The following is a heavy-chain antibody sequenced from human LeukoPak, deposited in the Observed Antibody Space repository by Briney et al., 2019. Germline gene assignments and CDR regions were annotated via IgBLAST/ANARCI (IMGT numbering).Heavy chain of an antibody. CDR1: GYTLSNYG. J-gene: IGHJ4*02. Sequence: ASVKVSCKASGYTLSNYGVNWVRQAPGQGLEWMGWISIYNGNTNYAQILQGRVTMTTDTSTSTVYMELRSLRSDDTAVYYCASHPRGDSWTFDYWGQGTLVTVSS. CDR2: ISIYNGNT. CDR3: ASHPRGDSWTFDY. V-gene: IGHV1-18*04. D-gene: IGHD2-21*02.